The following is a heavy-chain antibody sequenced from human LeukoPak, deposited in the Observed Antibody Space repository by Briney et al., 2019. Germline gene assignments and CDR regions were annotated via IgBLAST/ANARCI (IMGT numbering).Heavy chain of an antibody. Sequence: GGSLRLSCAASGFTFSSYSMNWVRQAPGKGLEWVSYISSSSSTIYYADSVKGRFTISRDNSKNTLYLQMNSLRAEDTAVYYRAKPPYSNYYYYYYMDVWGKGTTVTVSS. V-gene: IGHV3-48*01. CDR2: ISSSSSTI. D-gene: IGHD4-11*01. J-gene: IGHJ6*03. CDR1: GFTFSSYS. CDR3: AKPPYSNYYYYYYMDV.